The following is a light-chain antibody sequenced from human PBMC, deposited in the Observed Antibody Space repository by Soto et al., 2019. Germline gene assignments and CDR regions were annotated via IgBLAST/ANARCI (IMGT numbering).Light chain of an antibody. Sequence: QSALTQPASVSGSPGQPITISCTGTSSDIGGYNYVSWYQQHPGKAPKLIIYDVSNRPSGVSNRFSGSKSGNTASLTISGLQAEDEADYYCSSYTSSSTRVVFGGGTKVTVL. CDR3: SSYTSSSTRVV. CDR2: DVS. CDR1: SSDIGGYNY. J-gene: IGLJ2*01. V-gene: IGLV2-14*01.